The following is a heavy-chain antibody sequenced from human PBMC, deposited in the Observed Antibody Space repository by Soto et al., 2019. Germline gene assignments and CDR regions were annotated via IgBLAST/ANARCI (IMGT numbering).Heavy chain of an antibody. CDR2: IWYDGSNE. D-gene: IGHD3-10*01. Sequence: QVQLVESGGGVVQPGRSLRLSCATSGFSFSSYGMHWVRQGPGKGLEWVAVIWYDGSNEWYADSVKGRFTISRDNSKTTVYLQMNSLRAEDTAVYYCARRYGSGTIYGMDVWGQGTTVTVSS. J-gene: IGHJ6*02. V-gene: IGHV3-33*01. CDR1: GFSFSSYG. CDR3: ARRYGSGTIYGMDV.